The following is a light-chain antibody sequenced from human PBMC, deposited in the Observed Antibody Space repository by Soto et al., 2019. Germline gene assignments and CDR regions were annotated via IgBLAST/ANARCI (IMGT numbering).Light chain of an antibody. CDR1: NIGSKS. Sequence: SYELTQPPSVSVAPGKTASITCGGNNIGSKSVHWYQQKTGQAPVVVIYYDRDRPSGIPERFSGSNSWKTATLTISRGGAGYEAVYHCQLWDGTTDHVVFGGGTKLTVL. V-gene: IGLV3-21*04. J-gene: IGLJ2*01. CDR2: YDR. CDR3: QLWDGTTDHVV.